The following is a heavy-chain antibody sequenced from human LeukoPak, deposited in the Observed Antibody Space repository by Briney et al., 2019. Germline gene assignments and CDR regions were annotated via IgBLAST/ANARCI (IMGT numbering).Heavy chain of an antibody. D-gene: IGHD5-12*01. Sequence: GGSLRLSCAASGFTFSSYSMNWVRQAPGKGLEWVSYISSSSSTIYYADSVKGRFTISRDNAKNSLYLQMNSLRAEDTAVYYCARSVVATIRGLGYFDYWGQGTLVTVSS. J-gene: IGHJ4*02. CDR1: GFTFSSYS. V-gene: IGHV3-48*04. CDR3: ARSVVATIRGLGYFDY. CDR2: ISSSSSTI.